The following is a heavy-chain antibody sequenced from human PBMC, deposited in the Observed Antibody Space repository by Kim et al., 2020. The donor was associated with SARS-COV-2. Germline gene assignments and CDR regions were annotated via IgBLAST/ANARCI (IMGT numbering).Heavy chain of an antibody. Sequence: SETLSLTCAVSGGSISSSNWWSWVHPPPGKGLEWIGVIYHSGSTNYNPSLKSRVTISVDKSKNQFSLKLSSVTAADTAVYYCARVREKITMMVVGTPYYYYGMDVWGQGTMVTVSS. J-gene: IGHJ6*02. CDR2: IYHSGST. D-gene: IGHD3-22*01. CDR1: GGSISSSNW. CDR3: ARVREKITMMVVGTPYYYYGMDV. V-gene: IGHV4-4*02.